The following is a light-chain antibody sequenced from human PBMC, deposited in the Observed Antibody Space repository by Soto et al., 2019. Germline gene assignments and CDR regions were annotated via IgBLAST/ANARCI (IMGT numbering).Light chain of an antibody. V-gene: IGKV1-5*03. CDR1: QSISSW. CDR2: KAS. J-gene: IGKJ1*01. Sequence: DIQMTQSPSTLSASVGDRVTITCRASQSISSWLAGYQQKPGKAPKLLIYKASSLESGVPSRFSGSGSGTEFTLTITSLQPEDFATYYCQQSDSTPWTFGQGTKVDNK. CDR3: QQSDSTPWT.